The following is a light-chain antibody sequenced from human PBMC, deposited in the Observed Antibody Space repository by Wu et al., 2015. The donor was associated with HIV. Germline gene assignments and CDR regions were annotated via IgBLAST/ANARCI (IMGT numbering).Light chain of an antibody. J-gene: IGKJ1*01. CDR3: QQYNNWPWT. Sequence: DIVLTQSPATLSLSPGERATLSCRASQSVSSNLAWYQQKPGQAPRLLIYGASTRATGIPGRLSGSGSGTEFTLTISSLQSEDFAVYYCQQYNNWPWTLGQGTKVEIK. CDR2: GAS. V-gene: IGKV3-15*01. CDR1: QSVSSN.